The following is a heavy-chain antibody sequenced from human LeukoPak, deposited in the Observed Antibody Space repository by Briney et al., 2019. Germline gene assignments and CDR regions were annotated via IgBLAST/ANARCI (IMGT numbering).Heavy chain of an antibody. CDR3: AKEIRDRGPFDY. Sequence: PGGSLRLSCAASGFTFSSYSMNWVRQAPGKGLEWVSAISGSGTRTYYADSVKGRFTISRDSSKNTLYLQMNSLRAEDTAVYYCAKEIRDRGPFDYWGQGTLVTVSS. CDR1: GFTFSSYS. J-gene: IGHJ4*02. CDR2: ISGSGTRT. V-gene: IGHV3-23*01.